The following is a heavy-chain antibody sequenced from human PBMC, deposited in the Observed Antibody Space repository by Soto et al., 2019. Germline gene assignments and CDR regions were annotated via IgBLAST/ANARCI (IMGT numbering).Heavy chain of an antibody. V-gene: IGHV3-9*03. Sequence: DVQLVESGGGLVQPGRSLRLSCAASGFTFDDYAMHWVRQAPGKGLVWVSGIRWDSGSIGYADSVKGRFTISRDNAKNSLYLQMNSLRAEDMAVYYCAKGAYYYDSSGYPREYFRHWGQGTLVTVST. CDR3: AKGAYYYDSSGYPREYFRH. CDR1: GFTFDDYA. CDR2: IRWDSGSI. J-gene: IGHJ1*01. D-gene: IGHD3-22*01.